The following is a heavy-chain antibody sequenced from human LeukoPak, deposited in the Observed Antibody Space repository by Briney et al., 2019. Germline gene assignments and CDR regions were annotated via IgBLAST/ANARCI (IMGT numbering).Heavy chain of an antibody. CDR2: IYSGGST. V-gene: IGHV3-53*01. CDR1: GFTVSNNY. D-gene: IGHD1-1*01. J-gene: IGHJ4*02. Sequence: GGSLRLSCAASGFTVSNNYMSWVRQAPGKGLEWVSLIYSGGSTYHADSVKGRFTISRDNSKNTLYLQMNSLRVEDMAVYYCAREPINDSGYFDYWGQGTLVTVSS. CDR3: AREPINDSGYFDY.